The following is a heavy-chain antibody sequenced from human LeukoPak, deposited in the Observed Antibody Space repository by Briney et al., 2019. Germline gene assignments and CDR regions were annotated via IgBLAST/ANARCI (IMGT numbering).Heavy chain of an antibody. Sequence: SETLSLTCTVSGGSISSSSYYWGWIRQPPGKGLEWIGSIYYSGSTYYNPSLKSRVTISVDTSKNQFSLKLSSVTAADTAVYYCARPASYCSSTSCSRIDVWGKGITVTVSS. V-gene: IGHV4-39*01. CDR3: ARPASYCSSTSCSRIDV. CDR2: IYYSGST. D-gene: IGHD2-2*01. J-gene: IGHJ6*03. CDR1: GGSISSSSYY.